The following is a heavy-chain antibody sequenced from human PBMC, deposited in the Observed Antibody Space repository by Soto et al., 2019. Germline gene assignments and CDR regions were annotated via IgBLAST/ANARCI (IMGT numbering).Heavy chain of an antibody. D-gene: IGHD3-10*01. CDR3: ARDREGVWFGELFRWFDP. V-gene: IGHV4-31*03. CDR1: GGSISSGGYY. Sequence: QVQLQESGPGLVKPSQTLSLTCTVSGGSISSGGYYWSWIRQHPGKGLEWIGYIYYSGSTYYNPSLKRRVTISVETSKNQFSLKLSSVPDADTAVYYCARDREGVWFGELFRWFDPWGQGTLVTVSS. J-gene: IGHJ5*02. CDR2: IYYSGST.